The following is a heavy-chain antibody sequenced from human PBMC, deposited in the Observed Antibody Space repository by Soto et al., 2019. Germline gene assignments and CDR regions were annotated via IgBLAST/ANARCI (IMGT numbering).Heavy chain of an antibody. J-gene: IGHJ6*02. D-gene: IGHD5-12*01. CDR1: GGTFSSYA. V-gene: IGHV1-69*13. Sequence: SVKVSCKASGGTFSSYAISWVRQAPGQGLEWMGGIIPIFGTANYAQKFQGRVTITADESTSTAYMELSSLRSEDTAVYYCARDIKTIGSGCWGGMDVWGQVTTVTV. CDR3: ARDIKTIGSGCWGGMDV. CDR2: IIPIFGTA.